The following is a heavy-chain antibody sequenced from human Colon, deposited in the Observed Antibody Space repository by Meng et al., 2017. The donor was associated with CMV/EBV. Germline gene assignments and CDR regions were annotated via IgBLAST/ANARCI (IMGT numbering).Heavy chain of an antibody. CDR2: ISHDGTVT. D-gene: IGHD7-27*01. V-gene: IGHV3-74*01. Sequence: GGSLRLSCAASGFTFSSYAMSWVRQAPGKGLVWVSRISHDGTVTTYADSVKGRFTISRDNAQNTLYLQMNSLRAEDTAVYYCTRDVNWEFFDYWGQGTLVTVSS. CDR3: TRDVNWEFFDY. CDR1: GFTFSSYA. J-gene: IGHJ4*02.